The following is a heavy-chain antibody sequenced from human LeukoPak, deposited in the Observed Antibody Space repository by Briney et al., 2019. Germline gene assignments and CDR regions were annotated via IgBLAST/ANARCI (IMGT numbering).Heavy chain of an antibody. J-gene: IGHJ6*03. Sequence: PGGSLRLSCAASGFTFSSYWMSWVRQAPGKGLEWVANIKQDGSEKYYVDSVKGRFIISRDNAKNSLYLQMNSLRAEDTAVYYCARVFYPSSYDFWSGYYINYYYYYMDVWGKGTTVTVSS. CDR3: ARVFYPSSYDFWSGYYINYYYYYMDV. CDR2: IKQDGSEK. D-gene: IGHD3-3*01. V-gene: IGHV3-7*01. CDR1: GFTFSSYW.